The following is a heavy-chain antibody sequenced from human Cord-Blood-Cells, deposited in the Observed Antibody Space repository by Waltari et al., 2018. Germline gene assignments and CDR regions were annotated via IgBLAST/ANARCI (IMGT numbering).Heavy chain of an antibody. CDR3: AGDAGDSGYVFDY. CDR1: GYTFTGYY. V-gene: IGHV1-2*02. J-gene: IGHJ4*02. D-gene: IGHD5-12*01. CDR2: INPNRGGT. Sequence: QVQLVQSGAEVKKPGASVKVSCKASGYTFTGYYMHWVRQAPGQGLEWMGWINPNRGGTNCAQKFQGRVTKTRDTSISTAYMELGRLGPDGTAVDYCAGDAGDSGYVFDYWGQGTLVTVSS.